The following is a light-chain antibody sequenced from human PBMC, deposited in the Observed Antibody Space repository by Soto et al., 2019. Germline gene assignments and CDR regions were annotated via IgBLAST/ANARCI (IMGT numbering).Light chain of an antibody. CDR1: QSVSSF. CDR3: QHYQSWPPIT. V-gene: IGKV3-15*01. J-gene: IGKJ5*01. Sequence: IVMTQSPSTLSVSPGERATLSCRASQSVSSFLAWYQQKPGQAPRLLIYDASNRATGVPARFSGSGSGTEFTLTISSLQSEDFAVYYRQHYQSWPPITFGQGTRLEIK. CDR2: DAS.